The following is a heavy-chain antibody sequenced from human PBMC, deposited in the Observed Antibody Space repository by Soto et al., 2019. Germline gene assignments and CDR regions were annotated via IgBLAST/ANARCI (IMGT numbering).Heavy chain of an antibody. Sequence: QVQLQESGPGLVKPSQTLSLTCTVSGGSISTGGYYWSCIRQHPGKGLEWIGYIYYSGFTSYNPALKSRVTISVDTSKNQCSLKLSSVAAADTAVYYCARAPIEWGQGTLVTVSS. J-gene: IGHJ4*02. D-gene: IGHD1-26*01. CDR3: ARAPIE. CDR1: GGSISTGGYY. V-gene: IGHV4-31*03. CDR2: IYYSGFT.